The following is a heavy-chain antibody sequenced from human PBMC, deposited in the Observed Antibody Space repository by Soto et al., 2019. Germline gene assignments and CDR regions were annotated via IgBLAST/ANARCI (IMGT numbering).Heavy chain of an antibody. CDR2: ISYDGSNK. CDR1: GFTFSSYG. CDR3: ATQCSTVTTCGVWDIDV. D-gene: IGHD4-4*01. Sequence: QVQLVESGGGVVQPGRSLRLSCAASGFTFSSYGMHWVRQAPGKGLEWVAVISYDGSNKYYADAVKGRFTISRDNSKNPLYLQMNSLRAEDTAVYYCATQCSTVTTCGVWDIDVWGQGTTVTVSS. J-gene: IGHJ6*02. V-gene: IGHV3-30*03.